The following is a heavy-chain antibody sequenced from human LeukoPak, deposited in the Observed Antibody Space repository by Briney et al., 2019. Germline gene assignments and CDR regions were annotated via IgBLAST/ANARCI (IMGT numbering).Heavy chain of an antibody. CDR3: ARDTRMSSGYHYFDL. CDR2: INHSGST. CDR1: GASISSTSYY. D-gene: IGHD3-22*01. V-gene: IGHV4-39*07. Sequence: PSETLSLTCSVSGASISSTSYYWGWIRQSPGKGLEWIGEINHSGSTNYNPSLKSRVSISVDTSKNQFSLKLSSVTAADTAVYYCARDTRMSSGYHYFDLWGQGTLVTVSS. J-gene: IGHJ4*02.